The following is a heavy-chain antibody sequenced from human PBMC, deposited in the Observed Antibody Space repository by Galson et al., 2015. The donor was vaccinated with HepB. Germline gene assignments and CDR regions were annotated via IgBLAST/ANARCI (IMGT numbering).Heavy chain of an antibody. V-gene: IGHV1-8*02. CDR2: MKPNRRNT. J-gene: IGHJ4*02. Sequence: SVQVSCKASGYTFVNYDINWVRQTSGQGLEWMGWMKPNRRNTRSEPQFQGRFTMTKNTSITTAYMELSSLTSEDSAIYYCARGRGGSLAPYDSWGQGTLVIVSS. CDR1: GYTFVNYD. CDR3: ARGRGGSLAPYDS. D-gene: IGHD3-10*01.